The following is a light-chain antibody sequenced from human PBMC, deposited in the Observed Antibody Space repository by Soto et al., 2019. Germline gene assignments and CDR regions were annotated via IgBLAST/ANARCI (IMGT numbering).Light chain of an antibody. J-gene: IGLJ2*01. V-gene: IGLV3-25*03. CDR1: ALPKHY. Sequence: SSELTQAPSVSVSPGQTARITCSGDALPKHYAYWYQQKSGQAPVLVIYKDSERPSGIAERFSGSSSGTVVTLTISGVQAEDEADYYCQSADSSGTYVVFGGGTKLTVL. CDR2: KDS. CDR3: QSADSSGTYVV.